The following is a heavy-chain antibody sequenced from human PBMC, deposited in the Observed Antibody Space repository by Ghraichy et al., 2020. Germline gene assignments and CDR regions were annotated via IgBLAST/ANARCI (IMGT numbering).Heavy chain of an antibody. V-gene: IGHV4-34*01. D-gene: IGHD1-26*01. CDR3: ARVWIVGSPKGRYFDY. CDR1: GGSFSGYY. CDR2: INHSGST. J-gene: IGHJ4*02. Sequence: SQTLSLTCAVYGGSFSGYYWSWIRQPPGKGLEWIGEINHSGSTNYNPSLKSRVTISVDTSKNQFSLKLSSVTAADTAVYYCARVWIVGSPKGRYFDYWGQGTLVTVSS.